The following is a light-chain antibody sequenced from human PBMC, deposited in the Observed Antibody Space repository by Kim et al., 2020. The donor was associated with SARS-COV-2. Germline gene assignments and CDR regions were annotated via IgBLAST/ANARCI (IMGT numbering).Light chain of an antibody. CDR1: SGSIASNY. CDR2: EDN. V-gene: IGLV6-57*01. Sequence: LTQPHSVSESPGKTVTISCTRSSGSIASNYVQWYQQRPGSSPTTVIYEDNERPSGVPDRFSGSIDSSSNSASLTISGLKAEDEADYYCQSYDSNIGVFGGGTKVTVL. CDR3: QSYDSNIGV. J-gene: IGLJ3*02.